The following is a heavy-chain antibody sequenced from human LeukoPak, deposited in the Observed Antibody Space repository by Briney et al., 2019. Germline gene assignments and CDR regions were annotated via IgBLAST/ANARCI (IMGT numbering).Heavy chain of an antibody. J-gene: IGHJ6*03. CDR3: AIGSRSPFYYMDV. CDR2: IYTSGST. D-gene: IGHD3-10*01. Sequence: SETLSLTCTVSGGSISSGRYYWSGIRQPAGKGLEWIGRIYTSGSTNYNPSLKSRVTISVDTSKNQFSLRLSSVTAADTAVYYCAIGSRSPFYYMDVWGKGTTVTVSS. CDR1: GGSISSGRYY. V-gene: IGHV4-61*02.